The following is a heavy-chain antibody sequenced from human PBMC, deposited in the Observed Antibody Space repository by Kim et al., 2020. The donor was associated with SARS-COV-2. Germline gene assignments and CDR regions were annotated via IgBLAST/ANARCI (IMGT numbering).Heavy chain of an antibody. J-gene: IGHJ4*02. V-gene: IGHV3-33*01. CDR2: IWYDGSNK. D-gene: IGHD3-22*01. CDR1: GFTFSSYG. Sequence: GGSLRLSCAASGFTFSSYGMHWVRQAPGKGLEWAALIWYDGSNKYYADSVKGRFTISRDNSKNTLYLHMNSLRAEDTAVFYCAREDSGGYYSLDYWGQGTLVTVSS. CDR3: AREDSGGYYSLDY.